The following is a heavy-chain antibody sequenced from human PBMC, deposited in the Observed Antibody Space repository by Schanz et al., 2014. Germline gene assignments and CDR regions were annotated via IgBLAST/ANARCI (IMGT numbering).Heavy chain of an antibody. J-gene: IGHJ5*02. CDR1: GFTFSPYW. D-gene: IGHD1-1*01. CDR3: TRDVRLDRRGNWFDP. Sequence: EVQLVESGGGLVQPGGSLRLSCGSSGFTFSPYWMHWVRQAPGKGLVWVSRINGDGSNTNYADSVKGRFTISRDNSKNTVYIQMNSLRAEDTAVYYCTRDVRLDRRGNWFDPWGQGTLVTVSS. V-gene: IGHV3-74*01. CDR2: INGDGSNT.